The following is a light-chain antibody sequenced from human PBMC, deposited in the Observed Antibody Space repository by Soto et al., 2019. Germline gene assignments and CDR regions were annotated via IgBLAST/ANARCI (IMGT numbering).Light chain of an antibody. CDR2: GAS. CDR3: QQLNTYPA. V-gene: IGKV1-9*01. J-gene: IGKJ4*01. Sequence: DFPLTQSPSFLSASVGDRVTITCRASQGIGSYLGWYQQAPGKAPKLLIYGASTLKSGVPSRFSGSGSGTEFTLTISSLQPEDFATYYCQQLNTYPAFGGGTKVEI. CDR1: QGIGSY.